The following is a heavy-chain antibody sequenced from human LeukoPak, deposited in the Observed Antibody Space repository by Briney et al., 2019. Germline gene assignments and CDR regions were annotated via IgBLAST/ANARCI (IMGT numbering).Heavy chain of an antibody. Sequence: GASVKVSCKASGYTFTGYYMHWVRQAPGQGLEWMGWINPNSGGTNYAQKFQGRVTMTRDTSISTAYMELSRLRSDDTAVYYCARGSPHDDFWSGYYLDYWGQGTLVTVSS. J-gene: IGHJ4*02. CDR2: INPNSGGT. D-gene: IGHD3-3*01. CDR1: GYTFTGYY. CDR3: ARGSPHDDFWSGYYLDY. V-gene: IGHV1-2*02.